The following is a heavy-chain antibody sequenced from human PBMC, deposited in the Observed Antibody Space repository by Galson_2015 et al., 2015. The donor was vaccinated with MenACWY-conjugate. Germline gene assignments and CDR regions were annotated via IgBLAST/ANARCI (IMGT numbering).Heavy chain of an antibody. CDR2: INPGDSNT. D-gene: IGHD1-26*01. CDR3: ARHPPGGRGMDV. J-gene: IGHJ6*02. CDR1: GYSFSTYW. V-gene: IGHV5-51*01. Sequence: QSGAEVKKPGESLQISCKGTGYSFSTYWIGWVRQMPGKGLEWMGLINPGDSNTRYSPSFQGQVTISADKSISTAYLQWSSLKASDTAMYYCARHPPGGRGMDVWGQRTTVTVSS.